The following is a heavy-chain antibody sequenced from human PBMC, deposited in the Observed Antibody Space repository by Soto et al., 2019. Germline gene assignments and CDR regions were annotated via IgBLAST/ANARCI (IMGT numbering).Heavy chain of an antibody. D-gene: IGHD2-2*01. Sequence: QVQLQQWGAGLLKPSETLSLTCAVYGGSFSGYYWSWIRQPPGKGLEWIGEINHSGSTNYNPSLKSRVTISVDTSTNQFSLKLSSVTAADTAVYYCARGGIVVVPAAMRSWNYWGQGTLVTVSS. J-gene: IGHJ4*02. CDR3: ARGGIVVVPAAMRSWNY. CDR1: GGSFSGYY. V-gene: IGHV4-34*01. CDR2: INHSGST.